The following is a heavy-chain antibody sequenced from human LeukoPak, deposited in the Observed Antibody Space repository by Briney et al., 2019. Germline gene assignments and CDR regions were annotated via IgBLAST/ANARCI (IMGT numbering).Heavy chain of an antibody. D-gene: IGHD5-12*01. CDR3: AKDGAWLRFDD. J-gene: IGHJ4*02. Sequence: GGSLRLSRAGSGFPFSSHGMNWVRQAPGKGLEWVSGISPGGPTYYADSVKGRFSISRDDSKNTLYLQMKNLRAEDTAVYFCAKDGAWLRFDDWGQGILVSVSS. V-gene: IGHV3-23*01. CDR1: GFPFSSHG. CDR2: ISPGGPT.